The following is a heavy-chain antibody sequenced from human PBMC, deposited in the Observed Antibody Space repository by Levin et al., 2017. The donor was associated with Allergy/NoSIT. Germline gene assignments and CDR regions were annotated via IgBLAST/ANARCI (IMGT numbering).Heavy chain of an antibody. D-gene: IGHD3-3*01. J-gene: IGHJ4*02. CDR3: ASSGDYDFWSGYYTHDY. Sequence: ASVKVSCKASGYTFTSYGISWVRQAPGQGLEWMGWISAYNGNTNYAQKLQGRVTMTTDTSTSTAYMELRSLRSDDTAVYYCASSGDYDFWSGYYTHDYWGQGTLVTVSS. CDR1: GYTFTSYG. CDR2: ISAYNGNT. V-gene: IGHV1-18*01.